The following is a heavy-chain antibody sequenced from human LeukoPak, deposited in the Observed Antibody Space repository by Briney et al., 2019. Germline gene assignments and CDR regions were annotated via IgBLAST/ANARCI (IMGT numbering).Heavy chain of an antibody. CDR3: ARVRGGIVGATALVYYYGMDV. D-gene: IGHD1-26*01. J-gene: IGHJ6*02. Sequence: TLSLTCTVSGGSISSGGYYWSWIRQHPGKGLEWIGYIYYSGSTYYNPSLKSRVTISVDTSKNQFSLKLSSVTAADTAVYYCARVRGGIVGATALVYYYGMDVWGQGTTVTVSS. CDR1: GGSISSGGYY. CDR2: IYYSGST. V-gene: IGHV4-31*03.